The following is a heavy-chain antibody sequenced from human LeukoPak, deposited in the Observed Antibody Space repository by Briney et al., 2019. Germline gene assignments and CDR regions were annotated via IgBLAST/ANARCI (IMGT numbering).Heavy chain of an antibody. Sequence: SETLSLTCTVSGASITSYHWSWIRQPAGKGLEWIGRMFYSGNTDYNPSLKSRVTISVDTSKNQFSLKLSSMTAADTAVYYCARGSGYYGSGSYYNYWGQGTLVTVSS. CDR3: ARGSGYYGSGSYYNY. CDR2: MFYSGNT. J-gene: IGHJ4*02. D-gene: IGHD3-10*01. CDR1: GASITSYH. V-gene: IGHV4-4*07.